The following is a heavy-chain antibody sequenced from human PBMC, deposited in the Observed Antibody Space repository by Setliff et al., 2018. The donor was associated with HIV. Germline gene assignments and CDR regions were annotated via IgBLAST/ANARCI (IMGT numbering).Heavy chain of an antibody. CDR1: GGSISSYY. CDR3: ARDTDYDSSGYYYNYMDV. J-gene: IGHJ6*03. Sequence: SETLSLTCTVSGGSISSYYWSWIRQPPGKGLEWIGYIYYSGSTNYNPSLKSRVTISVDTSKNQFSLKLSSVTAADTAVYYCARDTDYDSSGYYYNYMDVWGKGTMVTVSS. V-gene: IGHV4-59*01. CDR2: IYYSGST. D-gene: IGHD3-22*01.